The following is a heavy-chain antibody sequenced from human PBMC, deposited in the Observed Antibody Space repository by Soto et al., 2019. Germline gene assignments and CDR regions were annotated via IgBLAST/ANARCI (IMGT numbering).Heavy chain of an antibody. CDR1: GVTFSSYP. Sequence: GGSLRLSCAASGVTFSSYPRNWVRQAPGKGLEWVSAISGSGGRTYYADSVKGRFTISRDNSKNTLYLQMNSLRAEDTAVYYCAKRYYYDSSGYNDNYYYYMDVWGKGTTVTVSS. D-gene: IGHD3-22*01. CDR3: AKRYYYDSSGYNDNYYYYMDV. V-gene: IGHV3-23*01. CDR2: ISGSGGRT. J-gene: IGHJ6*03.